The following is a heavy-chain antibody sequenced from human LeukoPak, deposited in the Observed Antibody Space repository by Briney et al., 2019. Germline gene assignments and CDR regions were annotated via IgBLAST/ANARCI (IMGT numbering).Heavy chain of an antibody. CDR3: ARDSTLLYYYDSSGVGAFDI. Sequence: PGGSLRLSCAASGFTVSSNYMSWVRQAPGKGLEWVLVIYSGGSTYYADSVKGRFTISRDNSKNTLYLQMNSLRAEDTAVYYCARDSTLLYYYDSSGVGAFDIWGQGTMVTVSS. D-gene: IGHD3-22*01. CDR1: GFTVSSNY. V-gene: IGHV3-53*01. J-gene: IGHJ3*02. CDR2: IYSGGST.